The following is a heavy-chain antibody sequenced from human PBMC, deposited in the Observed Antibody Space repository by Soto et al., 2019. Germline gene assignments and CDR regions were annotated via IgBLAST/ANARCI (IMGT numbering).Heavy chain of an antibody. J-gene: IGHJ6*02. Sequence: ASVKVFCKASGYTFTGYYTHWVRQAPGQGLDWMGCINPNSGVTNYAQNFHFRFTMTMYSSITTSYIELIILISYYTAVYYFARGGIVLRVYATSYGMDVGGQGPTVPVPS. CDR3: ARGGIVLRVYATSYGMDV. CDR1: GYTFTGYY. V-gene: IGHV1-2*02. CDR2: INPNSGVT. D-gene: IGHD2-8*01.